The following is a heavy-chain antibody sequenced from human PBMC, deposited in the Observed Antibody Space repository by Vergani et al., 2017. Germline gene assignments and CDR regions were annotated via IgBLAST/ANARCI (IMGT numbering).Heavy chain of an antibody. CDR2: IISSSSYI. V-gene: IGHV3-21*01. D-gene: IGHD2-2*01. CDR1: GFTFSIYS. Sequence: EVQLVESGGGLVKPGGSLRLSCTASGFTFSIYSMNWVRQAPGKGLEGVSSIISSSSYIYYADSVKGRFNISRDNAKNSLYLQMNSLRAEDTAVYYCARESAFYCSSTSCYYYYYMDVWGKGTTVTVSS. CDR3: ARESAFYCSSTSCYYYYYMDV. J-gene: IGHJ6*03.